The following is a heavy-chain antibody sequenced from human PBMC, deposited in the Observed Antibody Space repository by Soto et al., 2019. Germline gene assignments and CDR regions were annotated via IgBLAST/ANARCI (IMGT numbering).Heavy chain of an antibody. CDR2: IYHGLSI. Sequence: QVQLQQWGAGLLKSSETLSLTCAVYSGSFSGYYWSWIRQPPGKGLEWIGEIYHGLSIVYNPSLKSRVTISGDSSKNLFSLKLSSVTAADTAVYYCARHGGYYFDYWGQGTLVTVSS. D-gene: IGHD3-16*01. J-gene: IGHJ4*02. V-gene: IGHV4-34*01. CDR1: SGSFSGYY. CDR3: ARHGGYYFDY.